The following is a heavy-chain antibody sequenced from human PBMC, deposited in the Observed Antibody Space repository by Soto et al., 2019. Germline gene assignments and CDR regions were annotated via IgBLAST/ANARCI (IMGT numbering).Heavy chain of an antibody. D-gene: IGHD3-10*01. V-gene: IGHV4-30-4*01. CDR1: GGSISSGDYY. CDR3: ARIEASIWFGEFSIGY. J-gene: IGHJ4*02. CDR2: IYYSGST. Sequence: PSETLSLTCTVSGGSISSGDYYWSWIRQPPGKGLEWIGYIYYSGSTYYNPSLKSRVTISVDTSKNQFSLKLSSVTAADTAVYYCARIEASIWFGEFSIGYWGQGTLVTVS.